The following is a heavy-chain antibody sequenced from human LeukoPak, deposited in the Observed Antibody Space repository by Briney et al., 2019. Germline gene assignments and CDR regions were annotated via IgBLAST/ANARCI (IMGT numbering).Heavy chain of an antibody. J-gene: IGHJ4*02. CDR3: AREGGFYRPLDY. V-gene: IGHV4-30-2*01. CDR1: GGSISSGGYS. Sequence: PSQTLSLTCAVSGGSISSGGYSLSWIRQPPGKGLEWIGYIYHSGSTYYNPSLKSRVTISVDRSKNQFSLKLSSVTAADTAVYYCAREGGFYRPLDYSGQGTLVTVSS. D-gene: IGHD6-25*01. CDR2: IYHSGST.